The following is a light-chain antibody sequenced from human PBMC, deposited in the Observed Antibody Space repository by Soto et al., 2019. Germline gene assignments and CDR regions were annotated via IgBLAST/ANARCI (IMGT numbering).Light chain of an antibody. J-gene: IGKJ1*01. Sequence: EIVLTQSPATLSLSPGERATLSCRASQSVRTYLVWYQQKPGQAPRLLIYDASKRATGIPARFSGSGSGTDFTLTISSLEPEDFAVYYCQERSTSPWMFGQGTKVEIK. V-gene: IGKV3-11*01. CDR1: QSVRTY. CDR2: DAS. CDR3: QERSTSPWM.